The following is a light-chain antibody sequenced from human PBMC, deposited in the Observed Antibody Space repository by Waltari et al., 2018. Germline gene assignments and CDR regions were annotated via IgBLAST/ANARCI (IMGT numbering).Light chain of an antibody. CDR3: QSYDTLSAYV. CDR1: SPNLGARYD. Sequence: QSVLTQPPSVSGAPGQRVTISCTGTSPNLGARYDVHWYQQLPGTAPKLIIYDNSHRPSGVPDRFSASRSGTSASLAITGLQAEDEADYYCQSYDTLSAYVFGGGTKVIVL. J-gene: IGLJ1*01. V-gene: IGLV1-40*01. CDR2: DNS.